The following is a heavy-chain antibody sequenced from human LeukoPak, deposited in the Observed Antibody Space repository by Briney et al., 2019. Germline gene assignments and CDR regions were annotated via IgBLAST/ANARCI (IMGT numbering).Heavy chain of an antibody. CDR2: LSGSGGNT. CDR3: AKGSYYYDSADYFDY. V-gene: IGHV3-23*01. D-gene: IGHD3-22*01. J-gene: IGHJ4*02. Sequence: GGSLRLSCAASGFTFSSYTMSWVRQAPGKGLEWVSTLSGSGGNTYYTDSVKGRVTISRDNSKNTLYLQMNSLRAEDTAVYHCAKGSYYYDSADYFDYWGQGTLVTVSS. CDR1: GFTFSSYT.